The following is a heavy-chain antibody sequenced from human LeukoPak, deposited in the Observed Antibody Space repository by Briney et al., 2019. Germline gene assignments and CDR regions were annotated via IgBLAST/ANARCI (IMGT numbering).Heavy chain of an antibody. Sequence: GGSLRLSCAASGFTVSSNYMSWVRQAPGKGLEWVSVIYSGGSTYYADSVKGRFTISRDNSKNTLYLQMNGLRAEDTAVYYCARDRAAAGLDYWGQGTLVTVSS. CDR3: ARDRAAAGLDY. CDR1: GFTVSSNY. CDR2: IYSGGST. V-gene: IGHV3-53*01. D-gene: IGHD6-13*01. J-gene: IGHJ4*02.